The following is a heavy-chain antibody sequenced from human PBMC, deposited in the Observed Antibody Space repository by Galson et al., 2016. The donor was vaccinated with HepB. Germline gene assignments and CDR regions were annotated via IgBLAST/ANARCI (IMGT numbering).Heavy chain of an antibody. CDR2: ISVSGGRI. CDR1: GFTFSDYY. Sequence: SLRLSCAASGFTFSDYYMSWVRQAPGKGLEWVSDISVSGGRIYYADSVKGRFTISRDNSKNTLYLQMNSLRAEDTAVYYCAKDPGYMDVWGKGTTVTVSS. V-gene: IGHV3-23*01. CDR3: AKDPGYMDV. J-gene: IGHJ6*03. D-gene: IGHD3-10*01.